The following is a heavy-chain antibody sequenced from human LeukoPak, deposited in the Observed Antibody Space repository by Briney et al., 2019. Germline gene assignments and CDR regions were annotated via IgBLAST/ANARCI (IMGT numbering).Heavy chain of an antibody. D-gene: IGHD3-10*01. CDR3: AKDTSSSGSYFDY. V-gene: IGHV3-23*01. CDR1: GFTVSSNS. J-gene: IGHJ4*02. Sequence: GGSLRLSCAASGFTVSSNSMSWVRQAPGKGLEWVSAISGRGGSTYYVDSVKGRFTISRDNSKNTLYLQMNSLRAEDTAVYFCAKDTSSSGSYFDYWGQGTLVTVSS. CDR2: ISGRGGST.